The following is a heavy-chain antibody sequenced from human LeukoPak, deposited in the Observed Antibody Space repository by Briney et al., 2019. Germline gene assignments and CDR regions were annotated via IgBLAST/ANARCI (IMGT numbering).Heavy chain of an antibody. V-gene: IGHV1-18*01. Sequence: GASVKVSCKASGYTFTSYGISWVRQAPGQGLEWMGWISAYNGNTNYAQKLQGRVTMTTDTSTSTAYMELRSLRSDDTAVYYCAANPLSGELDIVDYWGQGTLVTVSS. CDR1: GYTFTSYG. D-gene: IGHD1-26*01. J-gene: IGHJ4*02. CDR3: AANPLSGELDIVDY. CDR2: ISAYNGNT.